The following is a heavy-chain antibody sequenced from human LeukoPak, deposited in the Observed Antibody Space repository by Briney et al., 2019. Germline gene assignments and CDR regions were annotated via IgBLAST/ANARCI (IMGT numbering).Heavy chain of an antibody. CDR2: INHSGST. D-gene: IGHD3-22*01. CDR3: ASAYYYDYHFDY. CDR1: GGSFSGYY. Sequence: PSETLSLTCAVYGGSFSGYYWSWIRQPPGKGLEWIGEINHSGSTNYNPSLKSRVTISVDTSKNQFSLKLSSVTAADTAVYYCASAYYYDYHFDYWGQGTLVTVSS. V-gene: IGHV4-34*01. J-gene: IGHJ4*02.